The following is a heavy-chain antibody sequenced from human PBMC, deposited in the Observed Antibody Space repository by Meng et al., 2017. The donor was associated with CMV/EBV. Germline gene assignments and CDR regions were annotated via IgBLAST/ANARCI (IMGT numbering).Heavy chain of an antibody. Sequence: GESLKISCAASGFTFSNAWMSWVRQAPGKGLEWVAFIRYDGSNKYYADSVKGRFTISRDNSKNTLYLQMNSLRAEDTAVYYCARGLRLGKYQLLRGASGDYWGQGTLVTVSS. CDR1: GFTFSNAW. J-gene: IGHJ4*02. CDR3: ARGLRLGKYQLLRGASGDY. D-gene: IGHD2-2*01. CDR2: IRYDGSNK. V-gene: IGHV3-30*02.